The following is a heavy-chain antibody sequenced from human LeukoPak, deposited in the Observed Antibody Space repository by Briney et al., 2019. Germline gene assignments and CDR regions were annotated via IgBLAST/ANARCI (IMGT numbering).Heavy chain of an antibody. CDR2: ISGSGGST. V-gene: IGHV3-23*01. D-gene: IGHD5-24*01. CDR3: AKVLLVDGYNLGLCFDY. CDR1: GFTFSDYY. J-gene: IGHJ4*02. Sequence: PGGSLRLSCAASGFTFSDYYMSWIRQAPGKGLEWVSAISGSGGSTYYADSVKGRFTISRDNSKNTLYLQMNSLRAEDTAVYYCAKVLLVDGYNLGLCFDYWGQGTLVTVSS.